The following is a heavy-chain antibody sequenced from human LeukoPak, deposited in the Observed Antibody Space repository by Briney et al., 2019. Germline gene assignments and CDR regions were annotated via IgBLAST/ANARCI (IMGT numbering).Heavy chain of an antibody. CDR3: ASGPNSSGWYWYFDL. CDR1: GGSISSSNW. CDR2: IYHSGST. J-gene: IGHJ2*01. D-gene: IGHD6-19*01. V-gene: IGHV4-4*03. Sequence: PETLSLTCAVSGGSISSSNWWSWVRQPPGKGLEWIGEIYHSGSTYYNPSLKSRVTISVDTSKNQFSLKLSSVTAADTAVYYCASGPNSSGWYWYFDLWGRGTLVTVSS.